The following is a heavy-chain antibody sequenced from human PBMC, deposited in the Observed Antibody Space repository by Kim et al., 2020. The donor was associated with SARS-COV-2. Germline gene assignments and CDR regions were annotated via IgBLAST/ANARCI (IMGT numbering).Heavy chain of an antibody. V-gene: IGHV3-66*01. J-gene: IGHJ4*02. Sequence: TYYADSVKGRFTISRDNSKNTLYLQMNSLRAEDTAVYYCAREDYGSGTHYWGQGTLVTVSS. CDR3: AREDYGSGTHY. D-gene: IGHD3-10*01. CDR2: T.